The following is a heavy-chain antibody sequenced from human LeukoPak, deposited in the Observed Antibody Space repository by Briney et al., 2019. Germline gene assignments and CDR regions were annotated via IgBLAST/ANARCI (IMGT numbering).Heavy chain of an antibody. J-gene: IGHJ4*02. CDR1: GGTFSSYA. CDR3: ARDPTHYGDYGEQGYFDY. V-gene: IGHV1-69*04. CDR2: IIPILGIA. D-gene: IGHD4-17*01. Sequence: GALVKVSCKASGGTFSSYAISWVRQAPGQGLEWMGRIIPILGIANYAQKFQGRVTITADKSTSTAYMELSSLRSEDTAVYYCARDPTHYGDYGEQGYFDYWGQGTLVTVSS.